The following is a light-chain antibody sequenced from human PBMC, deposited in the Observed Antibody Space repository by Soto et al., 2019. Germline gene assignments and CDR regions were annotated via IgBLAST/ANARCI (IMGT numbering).Light chain of an antibody. CDR2: DNN. Sequence: QSVLTQPPSVSAAQGQTVTISCSGSSSSIGNNYVSWYQQFPGTAPKVLIYDNNKRPSGIPDRFSGSKSGTSATLGITGLQTGDEADYYCGTWDSTLSAGHVVFGGWTKLTVL. J-gene: IGLJ2*01. CDR3: GTWDSTLSAGHVV. CDR1: SSSIGNNY. V-gene: IGLV1-51*01.